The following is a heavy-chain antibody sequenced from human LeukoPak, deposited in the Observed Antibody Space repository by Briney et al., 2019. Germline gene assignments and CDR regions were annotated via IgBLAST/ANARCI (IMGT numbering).Heavy chain of an antibody. CDR1: GGSFSGYY. D-gene: IGHD3-22*01. V-gene: IGHV4-34*01. J-gene: IGHJ3*02. CDR2: INHSGST. Sequence: SETLSLTCAVYGGSFSGYYWSWIRQPPGKGLEWIGEINHSGSTNYNPSLKSRVTISVDTSKNQFSLKLSSVTAADTAVYYCARATYYYDSSGYLKGAAFDIWGQGTMVTVSS. CDR3: ARATYYYDSSGYLKGAAFDI.